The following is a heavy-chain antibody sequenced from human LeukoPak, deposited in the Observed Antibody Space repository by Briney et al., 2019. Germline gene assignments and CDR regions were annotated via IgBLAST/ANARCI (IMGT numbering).Heavy chain of an antibody. Sequence: GGSLRLSCAAFGFTFSSYSMNWVRQAPGKGLEWVSYISSSSSTIYYADSVKGRFTISRDNAKNSLYLQMNSLRAEDTAVYYCARRGLTFHRGEPTNFDYWGQGTLVTVSS. D-gene: IGHD1-14*01. CDR2: ISSSSSTI. CDR1: GFTFSSYS. J-gene: IGHJ4*02. CDR3: ARRGLTFHRGEPTNFDY. V-gene: IGHV3-48*04.